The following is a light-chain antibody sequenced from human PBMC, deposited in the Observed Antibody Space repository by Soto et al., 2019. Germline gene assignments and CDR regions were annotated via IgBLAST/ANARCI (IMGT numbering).Light chain of an antibody. V-gene: IGLV3-21*02. CDR3: QVWDSSRGV. J-gene: IGLJ3*02. Sequence: SYELTQPPSVSVAPGQTARITCGGSNIATNNVHWYQQQPGQAPVLVIYDDRDRPSGIPERFSGSNSGSTATLTISIVEAGEEADYYCQVWDSSRGVFGGGTKLTVL. CDR1: NIATNN. CDR2: DDR.